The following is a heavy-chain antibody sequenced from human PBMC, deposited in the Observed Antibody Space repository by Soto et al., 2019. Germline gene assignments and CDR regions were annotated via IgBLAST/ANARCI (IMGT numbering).Heavy chain of an antibody. Sequence: ASVKVSCKASGGTFSSYAISWVRQAPGQGLEWMGGIIPIFGTANYAQKFQGRVTITADESTSTAYMELSSLRSEDTAVYYCARATLYYDSSGYSDYWGQGTLVTVSS. D-gene: IGHD3-22*01. CDR3: ARATLYYDSSGYSDY. CDR2: IIPIFGTA. J-gene: IGHJ4*02. CDR1: GGTFSSYA. V-gene: IGHV1-69*13.